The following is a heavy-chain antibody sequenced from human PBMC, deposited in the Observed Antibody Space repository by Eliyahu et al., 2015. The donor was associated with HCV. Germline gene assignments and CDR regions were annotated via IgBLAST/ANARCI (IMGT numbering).Heavy chain of an antibody. V-gene: IGHV3-11*01. CDR2: ISSSGSTI. J-gene: IGHJ4*02. D-gene: IGHD5-18*01. Sequence: QVQLVESGGGLVKPGGSLRLSCAXSXFPFSDYYMSWIRQAPGKGLEWVSYISSSGSTIYYADSVKGRFTISRDNAKNSLYLQMNSLRAEDTAVYYCAREWAYSLPIDYWGQGTLVTVSS. CDR1: XFPFSDYY. CDR3: AREWAYSLPIDY.